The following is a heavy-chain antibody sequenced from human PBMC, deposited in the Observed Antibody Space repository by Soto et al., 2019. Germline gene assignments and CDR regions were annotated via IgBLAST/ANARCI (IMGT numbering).Heavy chain of an antibody. D-gene: IGHD1-1*01. CDR2: IYHSGST. V-gene: IGHV4-30-2*01. CDR3: AREETGTEGAFDI. Sequence: SETLSLTCAVSGGSISSGGYSWSWIRQPPGKGLEWIGYIYHSGSTYYNPSLKSRVTISVDRSKNQFSLKLSSVTAADTAVYYCAREETGTEGAFDIWGQGTMVTVS. J-gene: IGHJ3*02. CDR1: GGSISSGGYS.